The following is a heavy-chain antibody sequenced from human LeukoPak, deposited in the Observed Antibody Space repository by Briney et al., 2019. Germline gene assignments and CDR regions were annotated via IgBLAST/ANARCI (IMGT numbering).Heavy chain of an antibody. CDR1: GFTFSTYD. J-gene: IGHJ6*04. D-gene: IGHD3-10*02. Sequence: PGGSLRLSCAASGFTFSTYDFHWVRQVTGKGLQWVSAIGAGFDTYHPDSVRGRFTISRDNAKNSLYLQMNSLTVGDTAVYYWAELGITMIGGVWGKGTTVTISS. CDR3: AELGITMIGGV. V-gene: IGHV3-13*01. CDR2: IGAGFDT.